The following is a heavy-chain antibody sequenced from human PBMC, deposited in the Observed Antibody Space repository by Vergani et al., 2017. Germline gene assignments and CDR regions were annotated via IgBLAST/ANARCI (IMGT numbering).Heavy chain of an antibody. D-gene: IGHD3-10*02. V-gene: IGHV4-59*08. CDR3: ARRLPVVRVVIPDDAFDT. Sequence: QVQLQESGPGLVKPSETLSLTCTVSGGSISSYYWSWIRQPPGKGLEWIGYIYYSGSTNYNPSLKSRVTISVDTSKNQFSLKLSSVTAADTAVYYCARRLPVVRVVIPDDAFDTWGQGTMVTVSS. J-gene: IGHJ3*02. CDR1: GGSISSYY. CDR2: IYYSGST.